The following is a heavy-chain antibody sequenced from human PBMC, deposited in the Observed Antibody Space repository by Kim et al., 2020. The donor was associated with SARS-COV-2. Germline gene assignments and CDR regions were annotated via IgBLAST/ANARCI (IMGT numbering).Heavy chain of an antibody. Sequence: GGSLRLSCAASGFTFSDYYMSWIRQAPGKGLEWVSYISSSGSTIYYADSVKGRFTISRDNAKNSLYLQMNSLRAEDTAVYYCARRAPPNYYDYIWGSYLNGGWYFDLWGRGTLVTVSS. CDR3: ARRAPPNYYDYIWGSYLNGGWYFDL. V-gene: IGHV3-11*01. D-gene: IGHD3-16*02. J-gene: IGHJ2*01. CDR2: ISSSGSTI. CDR1: GFTFSDYY.